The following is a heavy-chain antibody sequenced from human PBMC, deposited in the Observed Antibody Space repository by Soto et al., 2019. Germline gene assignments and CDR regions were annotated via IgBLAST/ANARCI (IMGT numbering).Heavy chain of an antibody. CDR2: TYYRSKWYN. Sequence: SQTLSLTCAISGDSVSSNSAAWNWIRQSPSRGLEWLGRTYYRSKWYNDYAVSVKSRITINPDTSKNQFSLQLNSVTPEDTAVYYCAREGSSRYRGQRAWFDPWGQGTLVTVSS. V-gene: IGHV6-1*01. CDR3: AREGSSRYRGQRAWFDP. D-gene: IGHD6-13*01. CDR1: GDSVSSNSAA. J-gene: IGHJ5*02.